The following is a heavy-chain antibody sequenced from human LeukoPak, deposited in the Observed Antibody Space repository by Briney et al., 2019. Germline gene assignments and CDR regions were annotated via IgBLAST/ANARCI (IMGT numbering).Heavy chain of an antibody. CDR1: GYTFTSYG. D-gene: IGHD3-3*01. V-gene: IGHV1-18*01. CDR2: ISAYNGNT. J-gene: IGHJ6*02. Sequence: ASVKVSCKASGYTFTSYGISWVRQAPGQGLEWMGWISAYNGNTNYAQKLQGRVTMTTDTSTSTAYMELRSLRSDDTAVYYSAREVVDDFWSGPNTYYYYYGMDVWGQGTTVTVSS. CDR3: AREVVDDFWSGPNTYYYYYGMDV.